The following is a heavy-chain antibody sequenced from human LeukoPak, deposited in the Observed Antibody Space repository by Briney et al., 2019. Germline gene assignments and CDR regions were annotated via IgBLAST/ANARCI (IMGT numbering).Heavy chain of an antibody. CDR2: IYYSGST. D-gene: IGHD2-15*01. CDR1: GGSMTSHY. J-gene: IGHJ1*01. Sequence: SETLSLTCTVSGGSMTSHYWSWFRQPPGKGLEWIGYIYYSGSTNYNPSLKSRVTISVDRSKNQFSLKLSSVTAADTAVYYCARDVEHWGQGTLVTVSS. V-gene: IGHV4-59*11. CDR3: ARDVEH.